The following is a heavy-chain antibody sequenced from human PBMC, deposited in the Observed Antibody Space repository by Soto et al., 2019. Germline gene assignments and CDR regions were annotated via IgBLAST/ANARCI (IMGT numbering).Heavy chain of an antibody. CDR1: GGTFSSYA. J-gene: IGHJ4*02. CDR2: VIPIFGTA. V-gene: IGHV1-69*13. Sequence: SVKVSCKASGGTFSSYAISWVRQAPGQGLEWMGGVIPIFGTANYAQKFQGRVTITADESTSTAYMELSSLRSDDPAVYYCASSSIAGRPRYFDYWGQGTLVTVSS. D-gene: IGHD6-6*01. CDR3: ASSSIAGRPRYFDY.